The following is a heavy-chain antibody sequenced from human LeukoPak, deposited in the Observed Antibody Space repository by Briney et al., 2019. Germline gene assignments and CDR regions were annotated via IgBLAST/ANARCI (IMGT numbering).Heavy chain of an antibody. CDR3: AKVFYRPTLIAVVTKGYFDY. J-gene: IGHJ4*02. CDR1: GFTFSTNA. Sequence: GGSLRLSCAVSGFTFSTNAMNWVRQAQGKGLEWVSAISGSGGRTYYADSLKGRFTSSRDNYKNTLSLQMNTLTVGDTAVYYCAKVFYRPTLIAVVTKGYFDYWGQGTLVTASS. CDR2: ISGSGGRT. D-gene: IGHD3-22*01. V-gene: IGHV3-23*01.